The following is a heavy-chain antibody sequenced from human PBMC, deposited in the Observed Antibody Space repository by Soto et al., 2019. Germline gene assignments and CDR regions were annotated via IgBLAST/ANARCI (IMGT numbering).Heavy chain of an antibody. Sequence: GSLRLSCAPSGFPFTSYAMSWVRQAPGKGLEWVSAISGSGGSTYYADSVKGRFTISRDNSMNTLYLQMNSLRAEDTAVYYCAKGHGWLPPHGHFDYWGQGTLVTVSS. J-gene: IGHJ4*02. CDR1: GFPFTSYA. V-gene: IGHV3-23*01. CDR2: ISGSGGST. CDR3: AKGHGWLPPHGHFDY. D-gene: IGHD5-18*01.